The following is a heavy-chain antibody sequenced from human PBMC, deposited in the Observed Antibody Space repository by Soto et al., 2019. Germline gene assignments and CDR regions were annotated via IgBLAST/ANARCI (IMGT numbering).Heavy chain of an antibody. V-gene: IGHV1-69*02. D-gene: IGHD6-6*01. CDR3: AVQYSSSSGRLLPF. CDR1: GGTFSSYT. J-gene: IGHJ1*01. Sequence: SVKVSCKASGGTFSSYTISWVRQAPGQGLEWMGRIIPILGIANYAQKFQGRVTITADKSTSTAYMELSSLRSEDTAVYYCAVQYSSSSGRLLPFWGQGTLVPVSS. CDR2: IIPILGIA.